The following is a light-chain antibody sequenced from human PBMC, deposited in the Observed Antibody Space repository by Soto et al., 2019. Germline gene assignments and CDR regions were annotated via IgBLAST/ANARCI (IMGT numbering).Light chain of an antibody. J-gene: IGKJ1*01. CDR2: GAS. CDR1: QSVSSSS. Sequence: EIGLALSPATLSLSPGEGATLSCRASQSVSSSSLAWYQQKPGQAPRLVIDGASSRATGISDRFGGSGSGTEFTLTISRMEPEDFAVYYCQQYGTPPTFGQGTKVDIK. V-gene: IGKV3-20*01. CDR3: QQYGTPPT.